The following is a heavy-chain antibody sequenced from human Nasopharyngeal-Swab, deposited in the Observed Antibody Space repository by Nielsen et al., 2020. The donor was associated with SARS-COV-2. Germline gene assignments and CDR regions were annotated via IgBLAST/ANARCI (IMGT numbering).Heavy chain of an antibody. CDR2: INPSGGST. Sequence: ASVRVSCKASGYTFTSYYMHWVRQAPGQGLEWMGIINPSGGSTSYAQKFQGRVTMTRDTSTSTVYMELSSLRSEDTAVYYCARDRFWTGAFDIWGQGTMVTVSS. CDR1: GYTFTSYY. CDR3: ARDRFWTGAFDI. V-gene: IGHV1-46*01. J-gene: IGHJ3*02. D-gene: IGHD1-1*01.